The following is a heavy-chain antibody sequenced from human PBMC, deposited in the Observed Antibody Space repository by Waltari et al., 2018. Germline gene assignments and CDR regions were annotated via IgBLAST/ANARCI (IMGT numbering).Heavy chain of an antibody. CDR3: ARLRGPPFSYYYYMDV. Sequence: QVQLQESGPGLVKPSETLSLTCTVSGGSISSYYWSWIRQPPGKGLEWIGYIYYSGSTNYTPSLKSRVTISVDTSKNQFSLKLSSVTAADTAVYYCARLRGPPFSYYYYMDVWGKGTTVTISS. CDR1: GGSISSYY. J-gene: IGHJ6*03. CDR2: IYYSGST. V-gene: IGHV4-59*08. D-gene: IGHD4-17*01.